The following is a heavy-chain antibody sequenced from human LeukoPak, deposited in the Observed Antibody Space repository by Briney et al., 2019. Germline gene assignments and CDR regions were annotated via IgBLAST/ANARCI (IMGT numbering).Heavy chain of an antibody. V-gene: IGHV3-23*01. Sequence: GGSLRLSCAASGFTFSSYAMSWVRQAPGKGLEWVSAISGSGGSTYYADSVKGRFTISRDNAKNSLYLQMNSLRVEDTALYYCAKDQLATNAFDIWGQGTMVTVSS. CDR2: ISGSGGST. J-gene: IGHJ3*02. CDR3: AKDQLATNAFDI. D-gene: IGHD6-13*01. CDR1: GFTFSSYA.